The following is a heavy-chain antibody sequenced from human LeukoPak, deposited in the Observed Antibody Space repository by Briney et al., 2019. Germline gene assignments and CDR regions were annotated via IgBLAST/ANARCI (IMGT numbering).Heavy chain of an antibody. J-gene: IGHJ4*02. V-gene: IGHV1-18*04. CDR3: ARVVRPPGVPPSSGWIFDY. D-gene: IGHD6-19*01. Sequence: GASVKVSCKAYGYTFTRFSVSWVRQAPGQGLEWMGWISAYSGDTHYAQNFQGRVTMTTDTSTSTAYMELRSLRSDDTAVYYCARVVRPPGVPPSSGWIFDYWGQGTLVTVSS. CDR2: ISAYSGDT. CDR1: GYTFTRFS.